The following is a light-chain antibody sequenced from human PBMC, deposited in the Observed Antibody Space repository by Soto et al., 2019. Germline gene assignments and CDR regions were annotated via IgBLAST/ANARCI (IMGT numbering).Light chain of an antibody. CDR3: CSYAGSSTGV. J-gene: IGLJ7*01. CDR1: SSDVGSYNL. CDR2: DVS. Sequence: QSVLTQPASVSGSPGQSITISCTGTSSDVGSYNLVSWYQQHPGKAPKLIIFDVSKRPSGGSNHFSGSKSGNTASLTISGLQAEDEADYYCCSYAGSSTGVFGGGTQLTVL. V-gene: IGLV2-23*02.